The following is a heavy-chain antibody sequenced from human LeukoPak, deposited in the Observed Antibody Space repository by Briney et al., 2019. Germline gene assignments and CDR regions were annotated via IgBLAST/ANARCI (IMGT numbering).Heavy chain of an antibody. J-gene: IGHJ4*02. CDR2: INPNSGGT. CDR3: ARIRLGAPWYFDY. D-gene: IGHD3-10*01. V-gene: IGHV1-2*02. Sequence: GASVKVSCKASGYTFTGYYMHWVRQAPGQGLEWMGWINPNSGGTNYAQKFQGRVTMTRDTSISTAYMELSRLRSDDTAVYYCARIRLGAPWYFDYWGQGTLVTVSS. CDR1: GYTFTGYY.